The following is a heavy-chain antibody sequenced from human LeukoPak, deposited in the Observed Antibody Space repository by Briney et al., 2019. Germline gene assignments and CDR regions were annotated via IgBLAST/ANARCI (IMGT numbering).Heavy chain of an antibody. V-gene: IGHV4-61*02. CDR2: IYTSGST. CDR1: GGSISSGSYY. CDR3: ARSRGYQLPAWGNSFFDY. D-gene: IGHD2-2*01. J-gene: IGHJ4*02. Sequence: SQTLSLTCTVSGGSISSGSYYWSWIRQPAGKGLEWIGRIYTSGSTNYNPSLKSRVTISVDTSKNQFSLKLSSVTAADTAVYYCARSRGYQLPAWGNSFFDYWGQGTLVTVSS.